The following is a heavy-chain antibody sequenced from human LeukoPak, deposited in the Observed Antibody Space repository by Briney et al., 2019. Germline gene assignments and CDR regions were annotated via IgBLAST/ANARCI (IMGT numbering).Heavy chain of an antibody. CDR3: ARSRATAAVNQAFDI. Sequence: SETLSLTCAVYGGSFSGYYWSWIRQPPGKGLEWIGEISHSGSTNYNPSLKSRVTISVDTSKNQFSLKLSSVTAADTAVYYCARSRATAAVNQAFDIWGQGTMVTVSS. D-gene: IGHD6-13*01. CDR2: ISHSGST. J-gene: IGHJ3*02. CDR1: GGSFSGYY. V-gene: IGHV4-34*01.